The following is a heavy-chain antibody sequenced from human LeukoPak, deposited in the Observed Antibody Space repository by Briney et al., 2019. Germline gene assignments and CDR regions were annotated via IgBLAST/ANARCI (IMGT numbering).Heavy chain of an antibody. V-gene: IGHV3-23*01. J-gene: IGHJ4*02. CDR3: AKGSSGYYYGYFDY. CDR1: GFTFSSYA. CDR2: ISVCGGST. D-gene: IGHD3-22*01. Sequence: GGSLRLSCAASGFTFSSYAMSWVRQAPGKGLEWVSAISVCGGSTWSADSVKGRFTISRDNSKNTLYLQMNSLRAEDTALYYCAKGSSGYYYGYFDYWGQGTLVTVSS.